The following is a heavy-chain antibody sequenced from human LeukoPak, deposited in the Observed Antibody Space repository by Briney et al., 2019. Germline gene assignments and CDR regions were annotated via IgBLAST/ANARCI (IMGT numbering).Heavy chain of an antibody. J-gene: IGHJ4*02. CDR2: INSDGIST. CDR1: RFTFSRYL. D-gene: IGHD3-22*01. V-gene: IGHV3-74*01. Sequence: GGSLRLSCAASRFTFSRYLMHWVRQAPGKGLVWVSRINSDGISTSYADSVKGRFTISRDNAKNTLYLQMNSLRAEDTAVYYCARDGNYYDSSGPADYWGQGTLVTVSS. CDR3: ARDGNYYDSSGPADY.